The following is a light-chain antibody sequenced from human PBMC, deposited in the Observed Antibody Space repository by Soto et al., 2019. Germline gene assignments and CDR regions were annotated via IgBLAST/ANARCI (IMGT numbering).Light chain of an antibody. Sequence: IQLTQSPSSLSASVGDRVTITCRASQGISSYLAWYQQKPGKAPKLLIYAASTLQSGVPSRFSGSGSGTDFTRTICSLQTEDFATYYCQQLNSYPLTFGGGTKVEIK. CDR2: AAS. CDR3: QQLNSYPLT. J-gene: IGKJ4*01. CDR1: QGISSY. V-gene: IGKV1-9*01.